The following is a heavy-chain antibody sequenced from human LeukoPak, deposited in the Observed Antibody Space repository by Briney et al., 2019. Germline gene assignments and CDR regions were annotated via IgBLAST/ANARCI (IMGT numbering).Heavy chain of an antibody. CDR1: GLTFSNYW. J-gene: IGHJ4*02. CDR3: AGAGLDY. V-gene: IGHV3-7*03. CDR2: IKQDGSQK. Sequence: PGGSLRLSCAASGLTFSNYWMSWVRQAPGKGLEWVANIKQDGSQKYYVDSVKGRFTISTDNAKNSLYLQMNSLSAEDTAVYYCAGAGLDYWGQGTLVTVSS.